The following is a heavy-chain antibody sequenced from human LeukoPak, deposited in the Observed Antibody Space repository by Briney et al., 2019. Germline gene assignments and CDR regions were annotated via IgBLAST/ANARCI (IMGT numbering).Heavy chain of an antibody. CDR1: ADSFSSHY. V-gene: IGHV4-59*11. D-gene: IGHD6-13*01. J-gene: IGHJ6*03. CDR3: ARVWYSSSWLPYYYYYMDV. Sequence: SETLSLTCAVSADSFSSHYWTWIRQPPGKGLEWIGYISYIGSTNYNPSLKSRVTISIDTSKNQFSLKLSSVTAADTAVYYCARVWYSSSWLPYYYYYMDVWGKGTTVTVSS. CDR2: ISYIGST.